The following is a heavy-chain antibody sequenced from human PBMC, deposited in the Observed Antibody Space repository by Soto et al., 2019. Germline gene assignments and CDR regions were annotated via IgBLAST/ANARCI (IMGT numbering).Heavy chain of an antibody. Sequence: ASVKVSCKASGYTFTGYYMHWVRQAPGQGLEWMGWINHNSGGTNYAQKFQGRVTVTRDTSISTAYMELSRLRSDDTAVYYCARAHESTVVTEDWGQGTLVTVSS. D-gene: IGHD4-17*01. V-gene: IGHV1-2*02. CDR2: INHNSGGT. CDR3: ARAHESTVVTED. J-gene: IGHJ4*02. CDR1: GYTFTGYY.